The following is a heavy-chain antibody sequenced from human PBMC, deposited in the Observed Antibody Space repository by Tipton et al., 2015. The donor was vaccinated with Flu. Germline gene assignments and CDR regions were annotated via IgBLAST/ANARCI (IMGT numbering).Heavy chain of an antibody. CDR2: TYYRSKWYN. CDR1: GDSVSSNSAA. CDR3: ARGTGYCSSTSCFHGMDV. D-gene: IGHD2-2*01. J-gene: IGHJ6*02. Sequence: TLSLTCAISGDSVSSNSAAWSWIRQSPSRGLEWLGRTYYRSKWYNDYAVSVKSRITINPDTSKNQFSLQLNSVTPEDTAVYYCARGTGYCSSTSCFHGMDVWGQGTTVTVSS. V-gene: IGHV6-1*01.